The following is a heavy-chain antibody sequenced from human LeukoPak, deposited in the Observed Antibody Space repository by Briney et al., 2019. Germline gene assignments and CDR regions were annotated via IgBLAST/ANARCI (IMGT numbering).Heavy chain of an antibody. CDR2: INPNSGGT. J-gene: IGHJ4*02. D-gene: IGHD3-3*01. Sequence: GASVKVSCKASGYTFTGYYMHWVRQAPGQGLEWMGWINPNSGGTNYAQKFQGRVTMTRDTSISTAYMELSRLRSDDTAVYYCATAYTEWLPYFDYWGQGTLVTVSS. V-gene: IGHV1-2*02. CDR1: GYTFTGYY. CDR3: ATAYTEWLPYFDY.